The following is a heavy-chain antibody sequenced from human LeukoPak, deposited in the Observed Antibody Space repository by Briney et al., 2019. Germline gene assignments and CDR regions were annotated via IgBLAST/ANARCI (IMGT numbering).Heavy chain of an antibody. J-gene: IGHJ4*02. CDR3: ASWDDPPFDY. V-gene: IGHV3-48*01. D-gene: IGHD1-26*01. CDR1: GFTFSSYA. Sequence: GGSLRLSCAASGFTFSSYAMSWVRQAPGKGLEWVSAISSSSSTIYYADSVKGRFTISRDNAKNSLYLQMNSLRAKDTAVYYCASWDDPPFDYWGQGTLVTVSS. CDR2: ISSSSSTI.